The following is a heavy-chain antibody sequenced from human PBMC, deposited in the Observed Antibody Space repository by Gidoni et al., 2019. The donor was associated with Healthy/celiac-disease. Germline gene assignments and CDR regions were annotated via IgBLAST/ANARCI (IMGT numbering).Heavy chain of an antibody. CDR1: GYSFTSYW. V-gene: IGHV5-51*03. D-gene: IGHD2-2*01. CDR3: ARAGYCSSTSCYASKVDY. J-gene: IGHJ4*02. CDR2: IYPGDSDT. Sequence: VQLVQSGAEVKKPGESLKISCKGSGYSFTSYWIGWVRQMPGKGLEWMGIIYPGDSDTRYSPSFQGQVTISADKSISTAYLQWSSLKASDTAMYYCARAGYCSSTSCYASKVDYWGQGTLVTVSS.